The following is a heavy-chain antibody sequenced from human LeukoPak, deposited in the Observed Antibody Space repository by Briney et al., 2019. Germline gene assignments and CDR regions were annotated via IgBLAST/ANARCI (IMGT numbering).Heavy chain of an antibody. CDR2: FGTRSTSI. CDR3: AGRHCSGGGCYFAGADPFDY. D-gene: IGHD2-15*01. CDR1: GFTFSGYS. V-gene: IGHV3-21*04. J-gene: IGHJ4*02. Sequence: GGSLRLSCTASGFTFSGYSMNWIRQAPGKGLEWVSSFGTRSTSIYHAGSVKGRFAISRDNPKNTLYLQMNSLRADDTAVYFCAGRHCSGGGCYFAGADPFDYWGQGTLVTVSS.